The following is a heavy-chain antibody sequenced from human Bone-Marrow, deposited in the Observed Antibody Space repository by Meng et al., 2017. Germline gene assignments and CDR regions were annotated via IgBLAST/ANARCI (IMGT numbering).Heavy chain of an antibody. CDR3: ANGRSADY. CDR2: IIDSDGGA. D-gene: IGHD1-1*01. Sequence: GESLKISCAASGFTFINYCMTWVRQAPGKGLERVSIIDSDGGAYYADSVKGRFTISRDNSKNTVYLQMNSLRAEDTAVCYCANGRSADYWGQGTLVTVSS. CDR1: GFTFINYC. J-gene: IGHJ4*02. V-gene: IGHV3-23*01.